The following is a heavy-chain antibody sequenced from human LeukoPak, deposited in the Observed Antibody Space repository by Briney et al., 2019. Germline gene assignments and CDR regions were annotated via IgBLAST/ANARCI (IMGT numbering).Heavy chain of an antibody. J-gene: IGHJ4*02. CDR2: IYYSGTT. CDR1: GGSISGHY. CDR3: ARQYYTSGPPRVFDY. D-gene: IGHD6-19*01. V-gene: IGHV4-59*08. Sequence: KPSETLSLTCTVSGGSISGHYWSWIRQPPGKGLEWIGYIYYSGTTNSNPSFKSRVSISVDTSRNQFSLKLSSVTAADTAVYYCARQYYTSGPPRVFDYWGQGTLVTVSS.